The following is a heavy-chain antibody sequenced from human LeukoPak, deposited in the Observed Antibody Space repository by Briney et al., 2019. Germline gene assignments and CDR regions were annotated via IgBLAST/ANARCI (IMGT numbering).Heavy chain of an antibody. J-gene: IGHJ4*02. CDR1: GFTFSSYA. D-gene: IGHD3-3*01. V-gene: IGHV3-21*01. Sequence: GGSLRLSCAASGFTFSSYAMSWVRQAPGKGLEWVSSISSSSSYIYYADSVKGRFTISRDNAKNSLYLQMNSLRAEDTAVYYCARDPGITIFGVVKSTYFDYWGQGTLVTVSS. CDR2: ISSSSSYI. CDR3: ARDPGITIFGVVKSTYFDY.